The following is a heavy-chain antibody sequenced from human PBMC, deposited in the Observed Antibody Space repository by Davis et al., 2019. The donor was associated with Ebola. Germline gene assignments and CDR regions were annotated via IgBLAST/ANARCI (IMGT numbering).Heavy chain of an antibody. CDR1: EFTFGTYW. CDR2: LSQDESAK. D-gene: IGHD5-12*01. J-gene: IGHJ5*02. CDR3: SREMRSAYGQIDL. V-gene: IGHV3-7*01. Sequence: PGGSLRLSCVASEFTFGTYWMTWVRQVPGKGLEWVASLSQDESAKRYVDSVKGRFTISRDNTKDSLYLQMNSLRVDDTAVYYCSREMRSAYGQIDLWGQGTLVTVSS.